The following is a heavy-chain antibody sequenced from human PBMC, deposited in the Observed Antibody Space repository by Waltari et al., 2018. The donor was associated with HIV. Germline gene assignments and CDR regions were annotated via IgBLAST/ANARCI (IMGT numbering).Heavy chain of an antibody. J-gene: IGHJ5*02. D-gene: IGHD2-15*01. CDR3: ARDLVVAAAEGFDP. CDR2: IYYSGRT. Sequence: QVELQESGPGLVKPSATLSLTCTVSGGSITSYYWSWIRQSPGLGLEWIGHIYYSGRTTYNPSLKGRVIMSLDTSKNHISLNLRSLSAADTAVYYCARDLVVAAAEGFDPWGQGILVTVSS. CDR1: GGSITSYY. V-gene: IGHV4-59*01.